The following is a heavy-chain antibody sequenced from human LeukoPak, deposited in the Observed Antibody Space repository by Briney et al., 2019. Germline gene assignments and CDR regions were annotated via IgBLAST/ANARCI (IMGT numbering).Heavy chain of an antibody. CDR3: ARDSYGSVGY. CDR2: IYYSGST. CDR1: GGSISSSSYY. Sequence: PSETLSLTCTLSGGSISSSSYYWGWIRQPSGKGLEWIGSIYYSGSTYYNPSLKSRVTISVDTSKNQFSLKLSSVTAADTAVYYCARDSYGSVGYWGQGTLVTVSS. V-gene: IGHV4-39*01. J-gene: IGHJ4*02. D-gene: IGHD5-18*01.